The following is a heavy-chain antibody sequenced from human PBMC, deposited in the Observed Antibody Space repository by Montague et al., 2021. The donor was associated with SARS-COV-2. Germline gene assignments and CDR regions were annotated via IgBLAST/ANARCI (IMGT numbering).Heavy chain of an antibody. CDR1: GFTFSSYG. CDR2: VSYDGTTK. Sequence: SLRLSCAATGFTFSSYGIHWVRQAPGKGLEWVALVSYDGTTKYYADSVKGQFTISRDYSKNTMNLQMNSLRAEDTAVYYCARNRIVGAQYYYSRMGFWGQGTPVTVSS. CDR3: ARNRIVGAQYYYSRMGF. J-gene: IGHJ6*02. D-gene: IGHD1-26*01. V-gene: IGHV3-33*01.